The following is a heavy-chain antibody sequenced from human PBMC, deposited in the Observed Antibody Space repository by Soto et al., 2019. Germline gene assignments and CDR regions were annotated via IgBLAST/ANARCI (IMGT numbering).Heavy chain of an antibody. V-gene: IGHV3-48*02. D-gene: IGHD6-19*01. CDR3: ARGAVAGLYFFDY. CDR1: GFTLSTYD. CDR2: TSSSSAAI. Sequence: EVQLVESGGGLVQPGGSLRLSCAASGFTLSTYDMNWVRQAPGKGLQWVSHTSSSSAAIVYADSVKGRITISRDNAKNSLYLQMNSLRDEDTAVNYCARGAVAGLYFFDYWGQGILVTVSS. J-gene: IGHJ4*02.